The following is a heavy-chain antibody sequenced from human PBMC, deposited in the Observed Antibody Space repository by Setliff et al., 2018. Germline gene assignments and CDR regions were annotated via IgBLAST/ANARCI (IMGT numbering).Heavy chain of an antibody. J-gene: IGHJ3*02. D-gene: IGHD6-19*01. CDR3: ARRPIALAGYRKGAFDI. V-gene: IGHV1-18*01. Sequence: ASVKVSCKASGYSFTSFSITWVRQAPGQGLEWLGWVSTYSGDTKSAQKFRGRVTMTTDISTSTVYMELRTLRSDDTAVYYCARRPIALAGYRKGAFDIWGQGTMVTVSS. CDR1: GYSFTSFS. CDR2: VSTYSGDT.